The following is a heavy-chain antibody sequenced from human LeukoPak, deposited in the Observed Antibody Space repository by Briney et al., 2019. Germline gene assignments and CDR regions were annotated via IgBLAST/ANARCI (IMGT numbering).Heavy chain of an antibody. Sequence: GGSLRLSCAASGFTFSNAWMSWVRQAPGKGLEWVSVIYSGGSTYYADSVKGRFTISRDSSKNTLYLQINSLRAEDTAVYYCARGRSSSWYLEWGQGTLVTVSS. J-gene: IGHJ4*02. V-gene: IGHV3-66*01. CDR1: GFTFSNAW. CDR2: IYSGGST. CDR3: ARGRSSSWYLE. D-gene: IGHD6-13*01.